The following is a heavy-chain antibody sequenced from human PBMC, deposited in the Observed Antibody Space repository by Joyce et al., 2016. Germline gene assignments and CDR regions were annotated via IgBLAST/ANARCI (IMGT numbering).Heavy chain of an antibody. CDR3: ARVIDYDFWSGYLDY. V-gene: IGHV3-21*01. Sequence: EVQLVESGGGLVKPGGSLRLSCAASGFTFSSFYMHWVRQAPGKGLEWVSSIRSSSSYISYADSVKGRFTISRDNAKNSLYLQMNSLRAEDTAVYYCARVIDYDFWSGYLDYWGQGTLVTVSS. CDR1: GFTFSSFY. D-gene: IGHD3-3*01. J-gene: IGHJ4*02. CDR2: IRSSSSYI.